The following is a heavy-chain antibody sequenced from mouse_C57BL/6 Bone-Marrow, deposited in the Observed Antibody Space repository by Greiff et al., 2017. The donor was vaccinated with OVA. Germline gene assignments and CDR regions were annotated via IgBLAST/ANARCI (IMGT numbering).Heavy chain of an antibody. V-gene: IGHV5-15*01. CDR3: AGNESDGFAY. Sequence: EVKLMESGGGLVQPGGSLKLSCAASGFTFSDYGMAWVRQAPGKGLEWVAFISNLACSIYYADTVTGRFTISRENAKNTLYLEMSSLRSEDTAMYYCAGNESDGFAYWGQGTLVTVSA. CDR2: ISNLACSI. CDR1: GFTFSDYG. J-gene: IGHJ3*01.